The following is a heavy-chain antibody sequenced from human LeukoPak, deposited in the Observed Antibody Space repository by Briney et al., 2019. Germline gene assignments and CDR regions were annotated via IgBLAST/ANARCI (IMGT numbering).Heavy chain of an antibody. V-gene: IGHV3-30*18. CDR2: ISYDGSNT. D-gene: IGHD5-18*01. CDR3: AKDRDSYGLLGYFDL. CDR1: GFIFNSHG. J-gene: IGHJ2*01. Sequence: GRSLRLSCAASGFIFNSHGMHWVRQAPGKGLDWVAVISYDGSNTYYADSVKGRFTISRDNSKNTLDLQMNSLRAEDTAVYYCAKDRDSYGLLGYFDLWGRGTLVSASS.